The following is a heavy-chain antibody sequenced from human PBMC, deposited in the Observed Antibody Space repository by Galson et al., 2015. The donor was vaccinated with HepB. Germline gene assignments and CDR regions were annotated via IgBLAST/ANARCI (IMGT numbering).Heavy chain of an antibody. D-gene: IGHD6-13*01. CDR3: ASFKGIAAAHGPYYYYYMDV. J-gene: IGHJ6*03. V-gene: IGHV1-69*13. Sequence: SVKVSCKASGGTFSSYAISWVRQAPGQGLEWMGGIIPIFGTANYAQKFQGRVTITADESTSTAYMELSSLRSEDTAVYYCASFKGIAAAHGPYYYYYMDVWGKGTTVTVSS. CDR2: IIPIFGTA. CDR1: GGTFSSYA.